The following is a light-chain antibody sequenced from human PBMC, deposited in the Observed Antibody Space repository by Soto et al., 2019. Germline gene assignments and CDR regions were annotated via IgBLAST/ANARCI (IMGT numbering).Light chain of an antibody. Sequence: DIEMTQSPSTLSASVGDRVTITCWASQSIDKWVAWYQQKPGKTPHLLIYEASSLETGVPSRFSGSGSGTEFTLTISSLQPDDFATYYCQHYKTYWGSFGQGTKVEV. CDR1: QSIDKW. J-gene: IGKJ1*01. CDR2: EAS. V-gene: IGKV1-5*03. CDR3: QHYKTYWGS.